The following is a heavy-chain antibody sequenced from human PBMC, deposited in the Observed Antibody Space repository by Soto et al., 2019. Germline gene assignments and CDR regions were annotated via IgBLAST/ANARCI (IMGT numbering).Heavy chain of an antibody. Sequence: ASVKVSYKASGGTFSSYTISWVRQAPGQGLEWMGRIIPILGIANYAQKFQGRVTITADKSTSTAYMELSSLRSEDTAVYYCAREPLLPPDYRGWFDPWGQGTLVTVSS. V-gene: IGHV1-69*04. J-gene: IGHJ5*02. CDR3: AREPLLPPDYRGWFDP. CDR1: GGTFSSYT. CDR2: IIPILGIA. D-gene: IGHD4-17*01.